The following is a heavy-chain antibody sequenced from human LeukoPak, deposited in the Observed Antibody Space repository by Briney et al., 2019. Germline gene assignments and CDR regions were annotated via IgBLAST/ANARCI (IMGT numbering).Heavy chain of an antibody. Sequence: SETLSLTCAVYGGSFSGYYWSWIRQPPGKGLEWIGEINHSGSTNYNPSLKSRVTISVDTSKNQFSLKLSSVTAADTAVYYCARGPGGYQLPQRRKYYFDYWGQGTLVTVSS. V-gene: IGHV4-34*01. D-gene: IGHD2-2*01. CDR1: GGSFSGYY. CDR3: ARGPGGYQLPQRRKYYFDY. CDR2: INHSGST. J-gene: IGHJ4*02.